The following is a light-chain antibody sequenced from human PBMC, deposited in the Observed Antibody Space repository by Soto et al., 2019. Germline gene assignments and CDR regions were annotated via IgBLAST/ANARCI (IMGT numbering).Light chain of an antibody. V-gene: IGKV1-39*01. CDR2: AAS. CDR3: QQSYSIPIT. J-gene: IGKJ5*01. CDR1: QSISFY. Sequence: DIQMTQSPSTLSGSVGDRVTITCRASQSISFYLNWYQQKPGKAHKVLIYAASNLQSGVPSRFSGSGSGTEFTLTISSLQPEDFATYYCQQSYSIPITFGQGTRLEI.